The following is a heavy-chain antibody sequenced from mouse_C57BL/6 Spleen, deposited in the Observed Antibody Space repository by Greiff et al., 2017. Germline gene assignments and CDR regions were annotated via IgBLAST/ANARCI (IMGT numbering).Heavy chain of an antibody. V-gene: IGHV2-2*01. J-gene: IGHJ4*01. CDR3: ARNMGAMDY. CDR1: GFSLTSYG. CDR2: IWSGGST. Sequence: QVQLKESGPGLVQPSQSLSITCTVSGFSLTSYGVHWVRQSPGKGLEWLGVIWSGGSTDDNAAFISRLSISTDNSKSHVFFKMNSLQADDSAIYYCARNMGAMDYWGQGTSVTVSS. D-gene: IGHD1-1*02.